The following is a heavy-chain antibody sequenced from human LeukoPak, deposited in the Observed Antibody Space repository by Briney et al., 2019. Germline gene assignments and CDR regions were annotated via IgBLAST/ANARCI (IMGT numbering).Heavy chain of an antibody. CDR3: ATDYGANSGGFDY. Sequence: GGSLRLSCAASGFTFSSYSMNWVRQAPGKGLEWVSYISSSGSTIHYADSVKGRFTISRDNAKNSLYLQMNSLRAEDTAVYYCATDYGANSGGFDYWGQGTLVTVSS. CDR1: GFTFSSYS. J-gene: IGHJ4*02. D-gene: IGHD4-23*01. V-gene: IGHV3-48*04. CDR2: ISSSGSTI.